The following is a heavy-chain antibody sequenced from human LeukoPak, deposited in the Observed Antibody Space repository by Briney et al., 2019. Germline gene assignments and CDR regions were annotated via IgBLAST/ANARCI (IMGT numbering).Heavy chain of an antibody. CDR1: GGSFSGYY. J-gene: IGHJ3*01. CDR3: ARAVRYCSSTSCP. V-gene: IGHV4-34*01. Sequence: LSLTXAVYGGSFSGYYWSWLRQPPGKGREWMGEINHSGSTHSNPSLNSRVTISVDSSNNQFSLMLSSVTAADTAVYYCARAVRYCSSTSCPWGQGTMVTVSS. CDR2: INHSGST. D-gene: IGHD2-2*01.